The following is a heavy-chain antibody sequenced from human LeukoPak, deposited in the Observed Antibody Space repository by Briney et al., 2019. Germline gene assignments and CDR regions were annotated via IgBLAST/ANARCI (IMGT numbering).Heavy chain of an antibody. CDR1: GFTFSSYW. CDR3: ARDRRPYYYEDYYGMDV. Sequence: PGGSLRLSCAASGFTFSSYWMSWVRQAPGKGLEWVANIKQDGSEKYYVDSVKGRFTISRGNAKNSLYLQMNSLRAEDTAVYYCARDRRPYYYEDYYGMDVWGQGTTVTVSS. CDR2: IKQDGSEK. D-gene: IGHD3-22*01. V-gene: IGHV3-7*01. J-gene: IGHJ6*02.